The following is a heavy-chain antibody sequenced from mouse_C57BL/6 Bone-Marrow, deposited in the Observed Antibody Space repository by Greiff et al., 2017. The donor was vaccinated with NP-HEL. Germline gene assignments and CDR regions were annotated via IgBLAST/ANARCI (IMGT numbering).Heavy chain of an antibody. CDR1: GYTFTSYW. J-gene: IGHJ1*03. V-gene: IGHV1-72*01. CDR3: ARWGDGYYDWYFDV. Sequence: VQLQQPGAELVKPGASVKLSCKASGYTFTSYWMHWVKQRPGRGLAWIGRIAPHSGGTKYNAKFKSKATLTVDKPSSTAYMQLSSLTSEDSAVYYCARWGDGYYDWYFDVWGTGTTVTVSS. CDR2: IAPHSGGT. D-gene: IGHD2-3*01.